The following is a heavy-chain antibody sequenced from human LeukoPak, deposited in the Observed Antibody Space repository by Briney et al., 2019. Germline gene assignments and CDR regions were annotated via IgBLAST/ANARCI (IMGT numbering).Heavy chain of an antibody. CDR2: ISAYNGNT. D-gene: IGHD1-26*01. CDR1: GYTFTRYG. J-gene: IGHJ4*02. CDR3: ATGGSGSFPY. V-gene: IGHV1-18*01. Sequence: ASVKVSCKASGYTFTRYGISWVRQAPGQGLEWMGWISAYNGNTNYAQKFQGRVTMTEDTSTDTAYMELSSLRSEDTAVYYCATGGSGSFPYWGQGTLVTVSS.